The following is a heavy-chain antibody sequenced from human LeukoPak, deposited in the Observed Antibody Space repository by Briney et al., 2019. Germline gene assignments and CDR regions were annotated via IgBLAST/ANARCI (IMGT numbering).Heavy chain of an antibody. V-gene: IGHV3-74*01. CDR1: GFTFSSYW. D-gene: IGHD1-14*01. CDR3: TTYPMDVLDI. Sequence: PGGSLRLSCAASGFTFSSYWMHWVRHAPGKGLVWVSRINSDGSSTGYADSVKGRFTISRDNARNTLYLQMNSLRAEDTAMYYCTTYPMDVLDIWGQGTMVTVSS. J-gene: IGHJ3*02. CDR2: INSDGSST.